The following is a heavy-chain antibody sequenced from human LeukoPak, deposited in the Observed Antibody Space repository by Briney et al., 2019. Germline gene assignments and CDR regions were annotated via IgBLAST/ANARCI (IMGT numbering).Heavy chain of an antibody. Sequence: SETLSLTCAVYGGSFSGYYWSWIRQPPGKGLEWIGKINHSGSTNYSPSLKSRVTISVDTSKNQFSLKLSSVTAADTAVYYCARGMNPDAFDIWGQGTMVTVSS. CDR2: INHSGST. V-gene: IGHV4-34*01. CDR1: GGSFSGYY. CDR3: ARGMNPDAFDI. J-gene: IGHJ3*02.